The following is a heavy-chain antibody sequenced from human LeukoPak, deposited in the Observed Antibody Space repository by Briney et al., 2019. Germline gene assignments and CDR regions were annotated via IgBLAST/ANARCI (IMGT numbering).Heavy chain of an antibody. CDR3: ARIHSLYYYDSSGYGAFDI. CDR2: IWYDGSNK. V-gene: IGHV3-33*01. CDR1: GFTFSSYG. J-gene: IGHJ3*02. D-gene: IGHD3-22*01. Sequence: PGGSLRLSCAASGFTFSSYGMHWARQAPGKGLEWVAVIWYDGSNKYYADSVKGRFTISRDNSKNTLYLQMNSLRAEDTAVYYCARIHSLYYYDSSGYGAFDIWGQGTMVTVSS.